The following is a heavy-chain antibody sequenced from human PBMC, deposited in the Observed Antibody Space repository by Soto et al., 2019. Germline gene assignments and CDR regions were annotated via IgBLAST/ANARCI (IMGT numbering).Heavy chain of an antibody. J-gene: IGHJ4*02. CDR1: GFTFDDYA. CDR2: IRWSTGTI. V-gene: IGHV3-9*01. Sequence: EVQLVESGGGLVQPGRSLRLSCAASGFTFDDYAMHWVRQAPGKGLEWVSGIRWSTGTIGYADSVKGRFTISRDNAKNSLFLQMNSLRPEDTALYYCAKAVGVRNGEFDYWGQGARVTVSS. CDR3: AKAVGVRNGEFDY. D-gene: IGHD2-8*01.